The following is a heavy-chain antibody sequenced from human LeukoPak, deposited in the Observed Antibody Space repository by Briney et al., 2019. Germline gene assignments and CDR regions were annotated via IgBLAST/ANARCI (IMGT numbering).Heavy chain of an antibody. CDR3: AKDKGGIYCSSTSCLYFDY. J-gene: IGHJ4*02. V-gene: IGHV3-23*01. D-gene: IGHD2-2*01. Sequence: GGSLRLSCAASGFTLSSYAMSWVRQAPGKGLEWVSAISDTGNTYHADSVKGRFTISRDSSKNTLFLQMNRLRPEDAAVYYCAKDKGGIYCSSTSCLYFDYWGQGTLVTVSS. CDR2: ISDTGNT. CDR1: GFTLSSYA.